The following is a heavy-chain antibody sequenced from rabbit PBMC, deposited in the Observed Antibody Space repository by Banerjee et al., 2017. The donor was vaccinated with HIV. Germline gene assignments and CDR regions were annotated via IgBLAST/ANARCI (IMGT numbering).Heavy chain of an antibody. Sequence: QLKETGGGLVQPGGSLTLSCKASGFDFRRYYMSWVRQAPGKGLEWIGAIYAGEASTDYASWVNGRFTISSDNAQNTVDLQMNSLTAADTATYFCARDLAGVIGWNFDLWGPGTLVTVS. J-gene: IGHJ4*01. CDR3: ARDLAGVIGWNFDL. V-gene: IGHV1S7*01. CDR1: GFDFRRYY. CDR2: IYAGEAST. D-gene: IGHD4-1*01.